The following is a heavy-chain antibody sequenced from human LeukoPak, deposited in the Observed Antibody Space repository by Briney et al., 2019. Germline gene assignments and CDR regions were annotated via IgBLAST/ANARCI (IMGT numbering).Heavy chain of an antibody. V-gene: IGHV1-69*05. CDR2: IIPIFGTA. J-gene: IGHJ4*02. Sequence: ASVKVSCKASGGTFSSYAISWVRQAPGQGLEWMGRIIPIFGTANYAQKFQGRVTITTDESTSTAYMELSSLRSEDTAVYYCARDGKYYGSGSLFELDYYFDYWGQGTLVTVSS. D-gene: IGHD3-10*01. CDR3: ARDGKYYGSGSLFELDYYFDY. CDR1: GGTFSSYA.